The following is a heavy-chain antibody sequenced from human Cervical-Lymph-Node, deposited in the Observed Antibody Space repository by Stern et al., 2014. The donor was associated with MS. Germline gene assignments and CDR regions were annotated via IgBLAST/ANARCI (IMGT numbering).Heavy chain of an antibody. CDR3: ARDPYCSSTSCYAGGVDY. CDR1: GFTFSNYG. CDR2: IWHDGSNT. D-gene: IGHD2-2*01. V-gene: IGHV3-33*01. Sequence: QMQLVESGGGVVQPGRSLRLSCAASGFTFSNYGMHWVRQAPGKGLQWVAVIWHDGSNTHYTDSLTRRFALSRGHSKNALYLQMNSLRAEDTAVYYCARDPYCSSTSCYAGGVDYWGQGTLVTVSS. J-gene: IGHJ4*02.